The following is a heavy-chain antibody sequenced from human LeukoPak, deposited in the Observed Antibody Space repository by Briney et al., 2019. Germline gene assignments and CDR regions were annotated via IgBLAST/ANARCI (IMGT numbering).Heavy chain of an antibody. V-gene: IGHV4-59*01. D-gene: IGHD3-10*01. J-gene: IGHJ4*02. CDR2: IYYSGST. Sequence: PSETLSLTCTVSGGSISSYYWSWIRQPPGKGLEWIGDIYYSGSTNYNPSLKSRVIISVDTSKDQFSLKLSSVTAADTAVYYCARYYYGAGSYQRYFDYWGQGTLVTVSS. CDR3: ARYYYGAGSYQRYFDY. CDR1: GGSISSYY.